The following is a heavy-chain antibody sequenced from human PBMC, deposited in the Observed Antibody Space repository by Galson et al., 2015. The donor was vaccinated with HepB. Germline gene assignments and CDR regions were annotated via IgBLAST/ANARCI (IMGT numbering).Heavy chain of an antibody. D-gene: IGHD3-10*01. CDR3: VKGLGEDY. CDR1: GFTFRGST. Sequence: PLGLECVDSGFTFRGSTMHWVRQAQGKGLEYVSAISSNGGSTYYAAAVKGRFTISRDNSKNTLYLQMSSLRAEDTAVYYCVKGLGEDYWGQGTLVTVSS. V-gene: IGHV3-64D*06. CDR2: ISSNGGST. J-gene: IGHJ4*02.